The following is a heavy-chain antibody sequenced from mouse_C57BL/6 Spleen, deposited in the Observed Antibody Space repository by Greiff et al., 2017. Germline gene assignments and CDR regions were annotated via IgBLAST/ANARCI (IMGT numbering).Heavy chain of an antibody. Sequence: QVQLQQSGAELMKPGASVKLSCKATGYTFTGYWIEWVKQRPGHGLEWIGGIFPGSGSTNYNEKFKGKATLTADTSSSTAYMQLSSLTTEDSAIYYCARKTAYYSNYFDYWGQGTTLTVSS. V-gene: IGHV1-9*01. CDR1: GYTFTGYW. J-gene: IGHJ2*01. CDR2: IFPGSGST. CDR3: ARKTAYYSNYFDY. D-gene: IGHD2-5*01.